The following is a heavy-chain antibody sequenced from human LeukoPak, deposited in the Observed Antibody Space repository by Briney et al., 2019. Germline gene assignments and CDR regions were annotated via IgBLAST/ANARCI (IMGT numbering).Heavy chain of an antibody. CDR3: ARDENTNTWGRPFDY. V-gene: IGHV4-4*07. CDR2: THASGTSHFTS. CDR1: GGSMSNYY. D-gene: IGHD7-27*01. Sequence: SETLSLTCSVSGGSMSNYYWSWIRQPAGKGLEWIGRTHASGTSHFTSHFSPSLKSRVTISVDTSKNQFSLKVTSVTAADTAVYFCARDENTNTWGRPFDYWGQGALVIVSS. J-gene: IGHJ4*02.